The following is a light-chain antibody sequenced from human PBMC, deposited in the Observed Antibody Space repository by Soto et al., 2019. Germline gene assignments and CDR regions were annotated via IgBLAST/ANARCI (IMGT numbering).Light chain of an antibody. Sequence: EIVLTQSPGTLSLSPGERATLSCRASQSVSNNYLAWYQQKPGQAPRLLIYGASNRATGIPDRFSDSGSGTDFTLTISRLEPEDFAVYYCQQYGSSPWTFGQGTKVDIK. CDR1: QSVSNNY. CDR2: GAS. J-gene: IGKJ1*01. CDR3: QQYGSSPWT. V-gene: IGKV3-20*01.